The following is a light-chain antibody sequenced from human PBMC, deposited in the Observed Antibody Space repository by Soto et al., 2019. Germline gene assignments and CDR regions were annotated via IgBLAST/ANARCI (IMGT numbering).Light chain of an antibody. CDR3: QQSHSTLLT. J-gene: IGKJ4*01. Sequence: DIQMTQSPSSLSASVGDRVTITCRASQSISSYLNWYQRKPGKAPKLLIYTASSLQSGVPSRSSGSGSGTDFTLTISSLQPEDFATYYCQQSHSTLLTFGGGTKVDIK. CDR2: TAS. V-gene: IGKV1-39*01. CDR1: QSISSY.